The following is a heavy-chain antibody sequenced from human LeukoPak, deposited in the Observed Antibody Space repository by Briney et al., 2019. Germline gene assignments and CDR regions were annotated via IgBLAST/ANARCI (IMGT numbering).Heavy chain of an antibody. CDR1: GGSISSSSYY. D-gene: IGHD3-3*01. V-gene: IGHV4-39*02. CDR3: AREYDFWSGYYVDAFDI. J-gene: IGHJ3*02. CDR2: IYYSGST. Sequence: PSETLSLTCTVSGGSISSSSYYWGWIRQPPGKGLEWIGSIYYSGSTYYNPSLKSRVTISVDTSKNQFSLKLSSVTAADTAVYYCAREYDFWSGYYVDAFDIWGQGTMVTVSS.